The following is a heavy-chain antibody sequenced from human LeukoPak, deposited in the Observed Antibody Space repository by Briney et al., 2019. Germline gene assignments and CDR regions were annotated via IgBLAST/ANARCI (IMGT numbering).Heavy chain of an antibody. V-gene: IGHV3-9*01. CDR1: GFTFDDYA. CDR2: ISWNSGSI. CDR3: AKDDSSGYTVLDP. J-gene: IGHJ5*02. D-gene: IGHD3-22*01. Sequence: GGSLRLSCAASGFTFDDYAMHWVRQAPGKGLEWVSGISWNSGSIGYADSVKGRFTISRDNAKNSLYLQMNSLRAEDTALYYCAKDDSSGYTVLDPWGQGTLVTVSS.